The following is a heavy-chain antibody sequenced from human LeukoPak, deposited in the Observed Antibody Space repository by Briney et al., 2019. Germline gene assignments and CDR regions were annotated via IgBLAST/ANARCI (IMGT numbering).Heavy chain of an antibody. Sequence: ASVKVSCKASGYTFTGYYMHWVRQAPGQGLEWMGWINPNSGGTNYAQKFQGRVTMTRDTSISTAYMELSRLRSDDTAVYYCARVLYGSDTGYFDYWGQGTLVTVSS. CDR2: INPNSGGT. V-gene: IGHV1-2*02. CDR1: GYTFTGYY. J-gene: IGHJ4*02. CDR3: ARVLYGSDTGYFDY. D-gene: IGHD3-10*01.